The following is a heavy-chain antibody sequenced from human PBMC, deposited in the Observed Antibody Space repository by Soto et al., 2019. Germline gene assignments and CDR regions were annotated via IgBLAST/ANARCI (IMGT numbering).Heavy chain of an antibody. CDR1: GDSIIRSDFY. CDR2: IFYLGSS. D-gene: IGHD3-3*02. V-gene: IGHV4-39*01. Sequence: RSETLSLTCTDSGDSIIRSDFYWCWVRHPNGKGLEWIGSIFYLGSSNYNPSLKSRVTMSVDTSKNQFSPRLRSVTAADTALYFCARHSLALRKNNWYDPWGQGIMVTASS. CDR3: ARHSLALRKNNWYDP. J-gene: IGHJ5*02.